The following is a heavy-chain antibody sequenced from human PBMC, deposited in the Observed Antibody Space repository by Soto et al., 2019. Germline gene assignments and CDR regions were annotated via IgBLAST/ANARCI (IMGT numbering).Heavy chain of an antibody. Sequence: GGSLRLSCAASGFTFSTYSMNWVRQAPGKGLEWVSSISSSGLNIYYADPVKGRFTISRGSAKKSLFLQMNSLRAEDTAVYYCARISITGTPPYHAMDVWGQGTTVTVSS. CDR3: ARISITGTPPYHAMDV. D-gene: IGHD1-20*01. CDR1: GFTFSTYS. J-gene: IGHJ6*02. V-gene: IGHV3-21*01. CDR2: ISSSGLNI.